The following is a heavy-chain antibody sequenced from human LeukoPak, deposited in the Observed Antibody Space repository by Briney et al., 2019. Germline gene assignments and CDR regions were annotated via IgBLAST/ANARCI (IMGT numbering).Heavy chain of an antibody. D-gene: IGHD3-3*01. Sequence: SETLSLTCTVSGVSISSYYWSWIRQPPGKGLEWIGYIYYSGSTKYNPSLKSRVTMSVDTSKNQFSLKLSSVTAADTAVYYCARGPYYDFWSGYPFFDYWGQGTLVTVSS. J-gene: IGHJ4*02. CDR2: IYYSGST. CDR1: GVSISSYY. V-gene: IGHV4-59*08. CDR3: ARGPYYDFWSGYPFFDY.